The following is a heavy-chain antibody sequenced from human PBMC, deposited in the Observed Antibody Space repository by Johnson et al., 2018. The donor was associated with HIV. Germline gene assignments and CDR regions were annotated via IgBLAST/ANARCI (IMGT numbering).Heavy chain of an antibody. Sequence: VQLMESGGGLVQPGGSPRLSCAASGFTVSSNYMSWVRQAPGKGLEWVSCINCNGGSTGYADSVKGRFTISRDNAKNSLYLQMNDLRAEDTAVYYCVRQYELYGYAFDLWGQGTVVTVSS. J-gene: IGHJ3*01. CDR1: GFTVSSNY. D-gene: IGHD5-18*01. CDR3: VRQYELYGYAFDL. V-gene: IGHV3-20*04. CDR2: INCNGGST.